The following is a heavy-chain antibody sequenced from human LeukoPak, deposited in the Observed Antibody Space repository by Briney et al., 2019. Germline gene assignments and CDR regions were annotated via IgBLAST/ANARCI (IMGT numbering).Heavy chain of an antibody. Sequence: PGGSLRLSCAASGFTFSSYSMNWVRQAPGKGLEWVSFISSSRSYIYYADSVKGRFTISRDNAKNSLYLQMNSLRAEDTALYYCAKGVGYSYVLLLDYWGQGTLVTVSS. V-gene: IGHV3-21*04. CDR2: ISSSRSYI. CDR3: AKGVGYSYVLLLDY. CDR1: GFTFSSYS. J-gene: IGHJ4*02. D-gene: IGHD5-18*01.